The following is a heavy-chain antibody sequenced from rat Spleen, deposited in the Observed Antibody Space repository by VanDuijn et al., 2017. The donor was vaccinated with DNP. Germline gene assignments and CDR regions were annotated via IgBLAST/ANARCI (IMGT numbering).Heavy chain of an antibody. D-gene: IGHD1-12*02. CDR1: GFTFNNYW. Sequence: EVQLVESGGDLVQPGRSLKLSCEASGFTFNNYWMTWIRQVPGKGLEWVASITSSGGSTYYRGSVKGRFTISRDNAKNTQYLQMDSLRSEDTATYYCARHVGGSYYYPDYWGQGVMVTVSS. CDR2: ITSSGGST. CDR3: ARHVGGSYYYPDY. V-gene: IGHV5-31*01. J-gene: IGHJ2*01.